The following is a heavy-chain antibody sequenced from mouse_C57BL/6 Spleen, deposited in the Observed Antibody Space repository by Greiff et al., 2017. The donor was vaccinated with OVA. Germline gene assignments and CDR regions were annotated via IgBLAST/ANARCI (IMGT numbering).Heavy chain of an antibody. J-gene: IGHJ4*01. CDR2: IYPGDGDT. D-gene: IGHD1-1*01. CDR3: AREGIYGSSLCYAMDY. Sequence: VKLMESGPELVKPGASVKISCKASGYAFSSSWMNWVKQRPGKGLEWIGRIYPGDGDTNYNGKFKGKATLTADKSSSTAYMQLSSLTSEDSAVYFGAREGIYGSSLCYAMDYWGQGTSVTVSS. CDR1: GYAFSSSW. V-gene: IGHV1-82*01.